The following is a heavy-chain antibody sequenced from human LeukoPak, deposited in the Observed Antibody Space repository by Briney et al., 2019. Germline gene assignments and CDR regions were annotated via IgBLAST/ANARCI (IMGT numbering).Heavy chain of an antibody. Sequence: PGGSLRLPCAASGXTFSNYAMHWVRQAPGKGLEWVAVISYDGTNKYYADSVKGRFTISRDNSKNTLYLQMNSLRAEDTAVYYCARSLSGSGSYKPDYWGQGTLVTVSS. D-gene: IGHD3-10*01. V-gene: IGHV3-30-3*01. CDR1: GXTFSNYA. CDR3: ARSLSGSGSYKPDY. CDR2: ISYDGTNK. J-gene: IGHJ4*02.